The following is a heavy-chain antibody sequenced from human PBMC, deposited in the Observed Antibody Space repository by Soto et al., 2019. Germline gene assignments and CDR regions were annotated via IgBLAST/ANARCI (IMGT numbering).Heavy chain of an antibody. CDR2: IYWDDDE. CDR3: AHSPTPITVIPVVYFDY. J-gene: IGHJ4*02. Sequence: SGPTLVNPTQTLTLTCTVSGFSLSTSGETVGWIRQPPGKALEWLALIYWDDDERYSPSLKSRLTITKDIPKNQVFLTMTNMDPVDTATYYCAHSPTPITVIPVVYFDYWGQGTLVTVSS. V-gene: IGHV2-5*02. D-gene: IGHD3-22*01. CDR1: GFSLSTSGET.